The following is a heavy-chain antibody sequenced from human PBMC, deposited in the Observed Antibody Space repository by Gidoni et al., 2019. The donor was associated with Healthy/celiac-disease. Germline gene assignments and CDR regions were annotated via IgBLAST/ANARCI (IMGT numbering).Heavy chain of an antibody. D-gene: IGHD2-15*01. V-gene: IGHV3-23*01. Sequence: EVQLLESGGGLVQPGGSLRLSCAASGFTFSSYAMSWVRQAPGKGLEWVSAISGRGGSTYYADSVKGRFTISRDNSKNTLYLQMNSLRAEDTAVYYCAKVTYCSGGSCYYFDYWGQGTLVTVSS. CDR3: AKVTYCSGGSCYYFDY. J-gene: IGHJ4*02. CDR2: ISGRGGST. CDR1: GFTFSSYA.